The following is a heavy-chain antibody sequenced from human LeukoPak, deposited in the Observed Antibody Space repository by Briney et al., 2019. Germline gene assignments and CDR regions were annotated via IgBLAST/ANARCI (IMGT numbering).Heavy chain of an antibody. D-gene: IGHD3-22*01. J-gene: IGHJ4*02. Sequence: EASVKVSCKASGYTFTSYGISWVRQAPGQGLEWMGWISAYNGNTNYAQKLQGRVTMTTDTSTSTAYMELRSLRSDDTAVYYCARDRGRIYDSSGYYYYGNDYWGQGTLVTVSS. V-gene: IGHV1-18*01. CDR2: ISAYNGNT. CDR1: GYTFTSYG. CDR3: ARDRGRIYDSSGYYYYGNDY.